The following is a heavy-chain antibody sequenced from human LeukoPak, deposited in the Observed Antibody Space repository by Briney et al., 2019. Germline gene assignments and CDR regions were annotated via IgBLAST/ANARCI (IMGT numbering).Heavy chain of an antibody. Sequence: PGGSLRLSCAASGFTFSSYGMHWVRQAPGKGLEWVAVISYDGSNKYYADSVKGRFTISRDNSKNTLYLQMNSLRAEDTAVYYCAKDSPYGDYSSGVGVYYYYGMDVWGQGTTVTVSS. V-gene: IGHV3-30*18. CDR1: GFTFSSYG. CDR3: AKDSPYGDYSSGVGVYYYYGMDV. D-gene: IGHD4-17*01. CDR2: ISYDGSNK. J-gene: IGHJ6*02.